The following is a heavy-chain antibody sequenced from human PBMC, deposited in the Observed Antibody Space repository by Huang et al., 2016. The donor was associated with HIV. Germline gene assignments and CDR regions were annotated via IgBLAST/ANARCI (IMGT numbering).Heavy chain of an antibody. CDR3: VIMDDYFDY. CDR2: IGGNSGDI. D-gene: IGHD2-8*01. CDR1: GFAFSQYA. V-gene: IGHV3-9*01. Sequence: VQLVESGGGLVQPGWSLRLSCAASGFAFSQYAVHWVRQSPGKGREGVSGIGGNSGDIAYAAAVRGRFVISRDNAKKSLYLKMNGLRLEDTALYFCVIMDDYFDYWGQGVLVGVSS. J-gene: IGHJ4*02.